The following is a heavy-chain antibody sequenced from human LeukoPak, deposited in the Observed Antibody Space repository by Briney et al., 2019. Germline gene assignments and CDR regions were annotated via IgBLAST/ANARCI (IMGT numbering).Heavy chain of an antibody. J-gene: IGHJ4*02. Sequence: SVTVSCKVSGGTLTTYPITWVRQAPGQGLEWMGGVIPSVGRTNYAQMLQGRATISADESTSTAYMELSSLRSEDTAVYYCATPNFGGNSAYFDYWGQGTLVTVSS. D-gene: IGHD4-23*01. CDR2: VIPSVGRT. CDR3: ATPNFGGNSAYFDY. CDR1: GGTLTTYP. V-gene: IGHV1-69*13.